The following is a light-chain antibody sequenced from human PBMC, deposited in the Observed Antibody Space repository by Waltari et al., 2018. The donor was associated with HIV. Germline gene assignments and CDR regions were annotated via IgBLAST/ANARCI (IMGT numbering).Light chain of an antibody. CDR3: QQYNHWPPYT. CDR1: PSVNSH. CDR2: GAS. Sequence: EVVMTQSPATLSVSPGERATLSCMASPSVNSHLAWYQHNPGQAPRLIIYGASTRATGVPARFSGSGSGTEFILTISSLQSEDFAVYYCQQYNHWPPYTFGQGTKLEIK. V-gene: IGKV3-15*01. J-gene: IGKJ2*01.